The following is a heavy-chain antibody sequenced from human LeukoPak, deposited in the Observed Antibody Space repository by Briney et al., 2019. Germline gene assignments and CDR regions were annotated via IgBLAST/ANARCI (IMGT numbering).Heavy chain of an antibody. D-gene: IGHD2-8*01. CDR3: ARTERCTNVVCYPFDY. Sequence: GGSLRLSCAASGFTFSDHYMDWVRQAPGKGLEWVGRTRNKANSYTTEYAASVKGRFNISRDDSKNSLYLQMNSLKTEDTAVYYCARTERCTNVVCYPFDYWGQGTLVTVSS. CDR2: TRNKANSYTT. CDR1: GFTFSDHY. J-gene: IGHJ4*02. V-gene: IGHV3-72*01.